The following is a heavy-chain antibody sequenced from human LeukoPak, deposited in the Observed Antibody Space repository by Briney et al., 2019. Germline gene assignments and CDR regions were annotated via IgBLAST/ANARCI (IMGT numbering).Heavy chain of an antibody. D-gene: IGHD6-13*01. Sequence: ASVTVSFKASGYTFTVYYMHWVRQAPGQGLEWMGRINPNSGGTNYAQKFQGRVTMTRDTSISTAYMELSSLRSDDTAVYYCARGSSSSWYYYYGMDVWGQGTTVTVSS. CDR3: ARGSSSSWYYYYGMDV. V-gene: IGHV1-2*06. CDR1: GYTFTVYY. CDR2: INPNSGGT. J-gene: IGHJ6*02.